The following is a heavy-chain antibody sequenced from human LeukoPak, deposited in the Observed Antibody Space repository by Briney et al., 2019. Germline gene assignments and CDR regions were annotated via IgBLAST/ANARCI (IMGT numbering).Heavy chain of an antibody. Sequence: GGSLRLSCAASRFTLSTYWMSWVRQAPGKGLEWVAHIKQDGSQEYYVDSVKGRFTVSRDSAKNSLYLQMNSLRAEDTAVYYCARGVPYDSWSGPHYSDYWGQGTLVTVSS. V-gene: IGHV3-7*01. J-gene: IGHJ4*02. CDR3: ARGVPYDSWSGPHYSDY. D-gene: IGHD3-3*01. CDR2: IKQDGSQE. CDR1: RFTLSTYW.